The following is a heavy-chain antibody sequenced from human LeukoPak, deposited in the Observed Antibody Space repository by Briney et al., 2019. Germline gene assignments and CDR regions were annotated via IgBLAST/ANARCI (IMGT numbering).Heavy chain of an antibody. CDR3: ARDLGGGGSYYNWFDP. V-gene: IGHV1-18*01. D-gene: IGHD1-26*01. CDR2: ISAYNGNT. Sequence: ASVKVSCKASGYTFTSYGISWVRQAPGQGLEWMRWISAYNGNTNYAQKLQGRVTMTTDTSTSTAYMELRSLRSDDTAVYYCARDLGGGGSYYNWFDPWGQGTLVTVSS. J-gene: IGHJ5*02. CDR1: GYTFTSYG.